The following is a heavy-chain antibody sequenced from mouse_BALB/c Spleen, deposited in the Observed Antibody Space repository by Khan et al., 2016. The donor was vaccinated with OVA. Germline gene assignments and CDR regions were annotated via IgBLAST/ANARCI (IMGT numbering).Heavy chain of an antibody. D-gene: IGHD1-2*01. J-gene: IGHJ2*01. CDR3: ARTARIKY. CDR2: ISYSGST. Sequence: EVQLLETGPGLVQPSQSLSLTCTVTGFSITSGYVWNWIRQFPGNKLEWMGYISYSGSTNSNPSHKSRISITQDTSTNQFFLQLNSVTTKDTATYYCARTARIKYWGQGTTLTVSS. CDR1: GFSITSGYV. V-gene: IGHV3-2*02.